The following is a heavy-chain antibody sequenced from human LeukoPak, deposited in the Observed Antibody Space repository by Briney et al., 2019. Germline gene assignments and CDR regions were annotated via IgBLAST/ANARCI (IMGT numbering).Heavy chain of an antibody. Sequence: GGSLRLSCEVSGFTFSTYAMSWVRQAPGKGLEWVSVISGSGGSTYYVDSVKGRFTISRDNSKNTLYLQMNSLRAEDTAVYYCAKDGSSSGYPYYMDVWGKGTTVTVSS. V-gene: IGHV3-23*01. CDR3: AKDGSSSGYPYYMDV. J-gene: IGHJ6*03. CDR2: ISGSGGST. CDR1: GFTFSTYA. D-gene: IGHD5-12*01.